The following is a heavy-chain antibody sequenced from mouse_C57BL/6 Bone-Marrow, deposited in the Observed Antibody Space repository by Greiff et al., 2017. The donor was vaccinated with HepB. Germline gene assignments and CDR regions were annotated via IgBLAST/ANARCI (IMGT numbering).Heavy chain of an antibody. Sequence: QVQLKEPGAELVKPGASVKLSCKASGYTFTSYWMHWVKQRPGQGLEWIGMIHPNSGSTNYNEKFKSKATLTVDKSSSTAYMQLSSLTSEDSAVYYCALYYGNAWFAYWGQGTLVTVSA. J-gene: IGHJ3*01. CDR2: IHPNSGST. CDR1: GYTFTSYW. V-gene: IGHV1-64*01. CDR3: ALYYGNAWFAY. D-gene: IGHD2-1*01.